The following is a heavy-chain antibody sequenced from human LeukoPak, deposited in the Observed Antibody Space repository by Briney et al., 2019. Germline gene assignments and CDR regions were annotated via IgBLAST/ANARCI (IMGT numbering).Heavy chain of an antibody. CDR1: GFTFSGYS. CDR2: ISGSGDAT. J-gene: IGHJ4*02. V-gene: IGHV3-23*01. Sequence: PGGSLRLSCAASGFTFSGYSMSWVRQAPGKGPERVSTISGSGDATYYADFVKGRFTISRDNSKNTLYVQMNSLRAEDTAVYYCAKDRQSRGSLGFDYWGQGALVIVSS. D-gene: IGHD3-22*01. CDR3: AKDRQSRGSLGFDY.